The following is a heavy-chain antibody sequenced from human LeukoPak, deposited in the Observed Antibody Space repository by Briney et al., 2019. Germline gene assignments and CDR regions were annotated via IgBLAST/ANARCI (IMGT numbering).Heavy chain of an antibody. CDR2: IYYSGST. J-gene: IGHJ4*02. CDR3: ATVAVIRGVTYFDY. CDR1: GGSISSDY. D-gene: IGHD3-10*01. Sequence: SETLSLTCTVSGGSISSDYWSWIRQPPGKGLEWIGFIYYSGSTNYNPSLKSRVTISVDTSKNQFSLKLRSVTAADTAVYYCATVAVIRGVTYFDYWGQGTLVTVSS. V-gene: IGHV4-59*01.